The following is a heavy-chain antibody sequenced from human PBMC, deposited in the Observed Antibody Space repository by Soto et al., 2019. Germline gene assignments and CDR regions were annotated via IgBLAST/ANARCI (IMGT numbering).Heavy chain of an antibody. Sequence: ASVKVSCKASGGTFSSYAISWVRQAPGQGLEWMGGIIPIFGTANYAQKFQGRVTITADESTSTAYMELSSLRSEDTAFYYCARTGYCNYGSCHRWFDPWGQGTLVTVSS. V-gene: IGHV1-69*13. D-gene: IGHD2-15*01. J-gene: IGHJ5*02. CDR2: IIPIFGTA. CDR3: ARTGYCNYGSCHRWFDP. CDR1: GGTFSSYA.